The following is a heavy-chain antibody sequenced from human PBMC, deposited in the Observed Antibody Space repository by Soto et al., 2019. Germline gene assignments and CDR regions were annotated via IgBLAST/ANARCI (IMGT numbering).Heavy chain of an antibody. Sequence: ASETLSLTCAVSGASVRIYHWRWIRQAAGKGLEWIGRVQMSGTTNYNPSLKTRVTMSLDTSRNEVSLTMTSVTAADTAVYFCAKDRSTMRWFDPWGQGILVTVSS. CDR2: VQMSGTT. J-gene: IGHJ5*02. D-gene: IGHD1-1*01. V-gene: IGHV4-4*07. CDR1: GASVRIYH. CDR3: AKDRSTMRWFDP.